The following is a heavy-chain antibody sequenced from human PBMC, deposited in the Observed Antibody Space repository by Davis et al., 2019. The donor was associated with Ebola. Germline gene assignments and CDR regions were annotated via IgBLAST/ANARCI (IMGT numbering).Heavy chain of an antibody. D-gene: IGHD3-3*01. CDR2: INSDGSSL. CDR1: GFTFSSYW. V-gene: IGHV3-74*01. CDR3: ARVSDFWSGYYRHYYYYMDV. J-gene: IGHJ6*03. Sequence: PGGSLRLSSAASGFTFSSYWMHWVRQAPGMGLVWVSRINSDGSSLSYADSVKGRFTISRDNTKNTLYLQMNSLRVEDTAVYYCARVSDFWSGYYRHYYYYMDVCGKGTTVTVSS.